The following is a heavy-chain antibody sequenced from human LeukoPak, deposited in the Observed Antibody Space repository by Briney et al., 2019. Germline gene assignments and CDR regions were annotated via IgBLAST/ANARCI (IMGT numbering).Heavy chain of an antibody. CDR3: ARGAAGGDFDY. CDR1: GFTFSSYS. D-gene: IGHD6-13*01. V-gene: IGHV3-21*01. CDR2: ISSSSSYI. J-gene: IGHJ4*02. Sequence: GGSLRLSCSASGFTFSSYSMNWVRQAPGKGLEWVSSISSSSSYIYYADSVKGRFTISRDNAKNSLYLQMNSLRVEDTAVYYCARGAAGGDFDYWGQGTLVTVSS.